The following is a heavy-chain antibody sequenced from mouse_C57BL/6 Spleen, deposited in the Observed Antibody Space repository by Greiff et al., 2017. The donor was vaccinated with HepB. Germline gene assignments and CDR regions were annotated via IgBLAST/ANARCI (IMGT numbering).Heavy chain of an antibody. CDR2: IDPEDGET. CDR1: GFNIKDYY. Sequence: EVQLQQSGAELEKPGASVKLSCTASGFNIKDYYMHWVKQRTEQGLEWIGRIDPEDGETKYAPKFQGKATITADTSSNTAYLQLSSLASEDTAVYYCASPQLRQVYYDVMDYWGQGTSVTVSP. D-gene: IGHD3-2*02. J-gene: IGHJ4*01. V-gene: IGHV14-2*01. CDR3: ASPQLRQVYYDVMDY.